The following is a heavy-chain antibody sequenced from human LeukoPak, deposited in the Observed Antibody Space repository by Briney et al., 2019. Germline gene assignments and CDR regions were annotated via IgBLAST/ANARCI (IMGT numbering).Heavy chain of an antibody. Sequence: PGRSLRLSCAASGFTFDDYAMHWVRQAPGKGLEWVSGISWNSDSIGYADSVKGRFTISRDNAKNSLYLQMNSLRAEDTALYYCAKDMGGSGYPYYFDYWGQGTLVTVSS. CDR1: GFTFDDYA. CDR2: ISWNSDSI. J-gene: IGHJ4*02. D-gene: IGHD3-22*01. CDR3: AKDMGGSGYPYYFDY. V-gene: IGHV3-9*01.